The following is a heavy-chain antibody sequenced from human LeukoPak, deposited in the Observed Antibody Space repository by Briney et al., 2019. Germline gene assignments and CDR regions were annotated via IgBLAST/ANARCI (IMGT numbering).Heavy chain of an antibody. J-gene: IGHJ4*02. V-gene: IGHV4-59*01. CDR2: IYYSGST. D-gene: IGHD1-26*01. CDR1: GGSISSYY. CDR3: ASELSGSYPD. Sequence: PSETLSLTCTVSGGSISSYYWSWIRQPPGKGLEWIGYIYYSGSTNYNPSLKSRVTISVDTSKNQFSLKLSSVTAADTAVYYCASELSGSYPDWGQGTLVTVSS.